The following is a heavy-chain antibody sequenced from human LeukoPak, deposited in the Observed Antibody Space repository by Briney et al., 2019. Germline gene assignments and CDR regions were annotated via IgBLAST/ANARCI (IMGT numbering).Heavy chain of an antibody. CDR2: ISYDGSNR. V-gene: IGHV3-30*18. CDR1: EFTFSSYG. J-gene: IGHJ3*02. Sequence: GGSLSPSCAASEFTFSSYGMHRVRQAPGKGLEWVAVISYDGSNRYYADSVKGRFTISRDNSKNTLYLQMNSLRAEDTAVYYCAKSLGTTVVTIDAFDIWGQGTMVTVSS. CDR3: AKSLGTTVVTIDAFDI. D-gene: IGHD4-23*01.